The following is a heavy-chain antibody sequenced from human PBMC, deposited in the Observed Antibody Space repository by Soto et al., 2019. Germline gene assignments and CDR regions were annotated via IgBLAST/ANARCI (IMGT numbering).Heavy chain of an antibody. CDR1: GDSVSSNSVT. D-gene: IGHD1-1*01. Sequence: PSQTLSLTCAISGDSVSSNSVTWNWIRQSPSRGLEWLGRTYCRSRWYNDYAESVKSRITLRPDSSKNQFSLQLNSVTPEDTAVYYCTRGHWNDDFDYWGQGTQVTVSS. V-gene: IGHV6-1*01. CDR2: TYCRSRWYN. CDR3: TRGHWNDDFDY. J-gene: IGHJ4*02.